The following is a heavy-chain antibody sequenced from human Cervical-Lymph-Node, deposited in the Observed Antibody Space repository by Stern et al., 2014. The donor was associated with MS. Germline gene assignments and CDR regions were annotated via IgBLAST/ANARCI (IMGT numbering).Heavy chain of an antibody. CDR2: ISAYNGDT. CDR1: GYTFSNHG. V-gene: IGHV1-18*01. J-gene: IGHJ4*02. CDR3: ARPGSGRFCSGGSCAIDY. D-gene: IGHD2-15*01. Sequence: VHLVESGAEVKKPGASVKVSCKASGYTFSNHGISWVRQAPGPGLEWMGWISAYNGDTDYAQKFQGRVTMTADTSTSTAYMDLRTLRSDDTAVYYCARPGSGRFCSGGSCAIDYWGQGTLVTVSS.